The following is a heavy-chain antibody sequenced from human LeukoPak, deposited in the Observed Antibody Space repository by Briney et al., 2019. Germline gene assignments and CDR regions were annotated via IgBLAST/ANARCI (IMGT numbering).Heavy chain of an antibody. D-gene: IGHD5-18*01. J-gene: IGHJ4*02. V-gene: IGHV1-2*02. Sequence: ASVKVSCKASGFTFTSSAMQWVRQARGQRLEWMGWINPNSGGTNYAQKFQGRVTMTRDTSISTAYMELSRLRSDDTAVYYCARVLLIAVRYSYGFGYWGQGTLVTVSS. CDR2: INPNSGGT. CDR1: GFTFTSSA. CDR3: ARVLLIAVRYSYGFGY.